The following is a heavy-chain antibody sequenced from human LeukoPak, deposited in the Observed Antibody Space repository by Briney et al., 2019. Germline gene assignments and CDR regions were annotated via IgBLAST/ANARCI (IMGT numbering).Heavy chain of an antibody. CDR2: ISGYNGKT. V-gene: IGHV1-18*01. Sequence: ASVEVSCKASGYTFNTYGITWVRQAPGQGLEWMGWISGYNGKTKYAQKLQDRVTMTTDTSTTTAYMELRSLRSDDTAVYYCARSKYGSGKSWWFDPWGQGTLVTVSS. CDR1: GYTFNTYG. J-gene: IGHJ5*02. CDR3: ARSKYGSGKSWWFDP. D-gene: IGHD3-10*01.